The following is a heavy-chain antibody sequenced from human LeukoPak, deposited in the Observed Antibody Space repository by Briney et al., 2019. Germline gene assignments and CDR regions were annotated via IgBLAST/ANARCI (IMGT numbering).Heavy chain of an antibody. Sequence: SETLSLTCAVYGGSFSGYYWSLIRQPPGKGLEWIGEINHSGSTNYNPSLKSRVTISVDTSKNQLSLKPSSVTAADTAVYYCARGSDYFDYWGQGTLVTVSS. CDR1: GGSFSGYY. CDR3: ARGSDYFDY. V-gene: IGHV4-34*01. CDR2: INHSGST. J-gene: IGHJ4*02.